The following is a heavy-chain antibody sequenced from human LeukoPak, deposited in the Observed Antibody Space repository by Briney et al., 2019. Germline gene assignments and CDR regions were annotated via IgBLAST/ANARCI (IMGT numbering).Heavy chain of an antibody. CDR1: GGSFSGYY. Sequence: SETLSHTCAVSGGSFSGYYWSWIRQPPGKGLEWIGEINHSGSTNYNPSLKSRVTISVDTSKNQFSLKLSSVTAADTAVYYCARGPPHRYFDWLLSTYLDYWGQGTLVTVSS. CDR3: ARGPPHRYFDWLLSTYLDY. J-gene: IGHJ4*02. D-gene: IGHD3-9*01. V-gene: IGHV4-34*01. CDR2: INHSGST.